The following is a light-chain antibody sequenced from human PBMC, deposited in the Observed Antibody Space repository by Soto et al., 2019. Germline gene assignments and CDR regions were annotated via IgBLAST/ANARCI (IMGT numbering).Light chain of an antibody. CDR3: QSYDSSLSGLG. CDR1: SSNIGAGYD. Sequence: QSVLTQPPSVSGAPGQRVTISCTGSSSNIGAGYDVHWYQQLPGTAPKLLIYGNSNRPSGVPDRFSGSKSGTPASLAITGLQAEDEADYYCQSYDSSLSGLGLGGGTKLTVL. V-gene: IGLV1-40*01. CDR2: GNS. J-gene: IGLJ3*02.